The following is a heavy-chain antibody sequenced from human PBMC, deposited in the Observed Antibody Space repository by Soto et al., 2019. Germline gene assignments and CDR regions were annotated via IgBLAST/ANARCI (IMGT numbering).Heavy chain of an antibody. J-gene: IGHJ5*02. Sequence: QVQLVQSGAEVKKPGSSMKVSCKASGGTFNSYDINWVRQAPGQGLEWMGGIIPIVETPKYAQKFQGRVTITADETTHTVYMELSSLRSEDTAMYYRARLSRPNYYDTSGFFKDNWFDPWGQGTLVTVSS. D-gene: IGHD3-22*01. V-gene: IGHV1-69*01. CDR2: IIPIVETP. CDR1: GGTFNSYD. CDR3: ARLSRPNYYDTSGFFKDNWFDP.